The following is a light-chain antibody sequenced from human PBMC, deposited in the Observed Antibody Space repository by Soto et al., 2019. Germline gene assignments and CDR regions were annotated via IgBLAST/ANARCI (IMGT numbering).Light chain of an antibody. V-gene: IGKV3-20*01. CDR1: QSISSLY. CDR3: QHYGSSPLS. Sequence: EIVLTQAPGTLSLSPGERATLSCRASQSISSLYLAWYQQKSVQPPRLLIYAASSRTPGIPDRFSGSGSGTDFTLTISRLEPEDFAVYFCQHYGSSPLSFGGGTKVDIK. J-gene: IGKJ4*01. CDR2: AAS.